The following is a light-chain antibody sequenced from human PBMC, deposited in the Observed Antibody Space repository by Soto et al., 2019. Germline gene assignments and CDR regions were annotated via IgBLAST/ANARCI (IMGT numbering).Light chain of an antibody. CDR2: AAS. CDR1: QTINTY. J-gene: IGKJ2*01. Sequence: DIQMTQSPSSLSASIGDTISITCRASQTINTYLNWYQQKPGKAPELLIYAASSLQRGVPSRFTGSGSGTHFTLTINSLQAEDFSTYYCQQRYSSHIYSFGQGTRLEIK. CDR3: QQRYSSHIYS. V-gene: IGKV1-39*01.